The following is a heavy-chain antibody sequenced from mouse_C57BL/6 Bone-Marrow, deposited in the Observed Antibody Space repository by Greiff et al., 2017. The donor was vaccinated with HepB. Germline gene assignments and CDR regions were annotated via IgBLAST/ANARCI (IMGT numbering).Heavy chain of an antibody. CDR2: INPNNGGT. J-gene: IGHJ2*01. D-gene: IGHD4-1*02. V-gene: IGHV1-26*01. Sequence: EVQLQQSGPELVKPGASVKISCKASGYTFTDYYMNWVKQSHGKSLEWIGDINPNNGGTSYNQKFKGKATLTVDKSSSTAYMELRSLTSEDSAVYYCARSQLGPGPDYWGQGTTLTVSS. CDR1: GYTFTDYY. CDR3: ARSQLGPGPDY.